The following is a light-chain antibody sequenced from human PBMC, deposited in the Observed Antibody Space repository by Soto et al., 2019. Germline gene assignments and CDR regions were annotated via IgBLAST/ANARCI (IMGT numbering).Light chain of an antibody. J-gene: IGKJ5*01. Sequence: MMLTQSPATLSLSPGERATLSCRASQSISSYLAWYQQKPGQAPRLFIYDASNRATGIPARFSGSGSGTDSTLTISSLEPEDFAVYYCQQRSNWPTAFGQGTRLEIK. CDR2: DAS. V-gene: IGKV3-11*01. CDR3: QQRSNWPTA. CDR1: QSISSY.